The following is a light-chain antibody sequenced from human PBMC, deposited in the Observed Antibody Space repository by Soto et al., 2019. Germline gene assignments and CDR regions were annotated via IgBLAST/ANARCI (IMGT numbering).Light chain of an antibody. J-gene: IGKJ5*01. CDR1: QTINSW. CDR2: KAS. CDR3: QQSNTYPIT. V-gene: IGKV1-5*03. Sequence: DIQLTQSPSTLSASVGDRVTITCRASQTINSWLAWYQQKPGKAPKVLIYKASSLESGVPSRFSGSGSGTEFPLTISSLQPDDFVTYYCQQSNTYPITFGQGTRLEIK.